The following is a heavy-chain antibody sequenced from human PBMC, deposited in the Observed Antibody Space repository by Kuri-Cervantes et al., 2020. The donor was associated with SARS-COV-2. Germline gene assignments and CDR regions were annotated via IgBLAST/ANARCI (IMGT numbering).Heavy chain of an antibody. CDR3: ARDLGTVTVFDY. D-gene: IGHD4-17*01. Sequence: ETLSLTCAASGFTFSSYSMNWVRQAPGKGLEWVSYISSSSSTIYYADSVKGRFTISRDNAENSLYLQMNSLRDEDTAVYYCARDLGTVTVFDYWGQGTLVTVSS. J-gene: IGHJ4*02. V-gene: IGHV3-48*02. CDR1: GFTFSSYS. CDR2: ISSSSSTI.